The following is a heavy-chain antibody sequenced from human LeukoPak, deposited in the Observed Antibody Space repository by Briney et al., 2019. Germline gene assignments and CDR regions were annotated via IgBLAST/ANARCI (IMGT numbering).Heavy chain of an antibody. D-gene: IGHD2-15*01. CDR2: ISSSSSYT. V-gene: IGHV3-21*06. J-gene: IGHJ4*02. CDR3: TKGCRYCSGGSQDY. Sequence: PGGSLRLSCAASGFTFRTYSMNWVRQAPGKGLEWVSGISSSSSYTYYTDSMKGRFIISRDNAKNSLYLQMDSLRAEDTAVYYCTKGCRYCSGGSQDYWGQGTLVAVSS. CDR1: GFTFRTYS.